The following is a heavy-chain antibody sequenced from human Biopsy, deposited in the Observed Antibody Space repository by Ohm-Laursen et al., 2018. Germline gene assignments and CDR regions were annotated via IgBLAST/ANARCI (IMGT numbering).Heavy chain of an antibody. Sequence: SLRLSCAASGFTFRNYWMTWVRQAPGKGLEWVANIKQAGSEKYSVDSVKGRFTISRDNAKNSLYLQMNSLRAEDTAVYYCATSGAADSWGNYYGMDVWGQGTTATVSS. CDR2: IKQAGSEK. D-gene: IGHD3-16*01. CDR1: GFTFRNYW. CDR3: ATSGAADSWGNYYGMDV. V-gene: IGHV3-7*01. J-gene: IGHJ6*02.